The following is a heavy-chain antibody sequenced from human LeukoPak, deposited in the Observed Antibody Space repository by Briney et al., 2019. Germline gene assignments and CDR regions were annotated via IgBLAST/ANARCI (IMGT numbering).Heavy chain of an antibody. Sequence: PGGSLRLSCAASGFTFSSDEMQWVRQAPGKGLQWVSYISGSGTIIYYADSVKGRFTISRDNAKNSLYLQMSSLRAEDTAVYYCARGVLYSSTLGYWGQGTLVTVSS. CDR3: ARGVLYSSTLGY. D-gene: IGHD6-19*01. V-gene: IGHV3-48*03. J-gene: IGHJ4*02. CDR2: ISGSGTII. CDR1: GFTFSSDE.